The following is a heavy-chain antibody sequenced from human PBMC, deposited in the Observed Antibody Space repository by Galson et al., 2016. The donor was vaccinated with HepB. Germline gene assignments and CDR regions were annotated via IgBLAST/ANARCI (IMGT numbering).Heavy chain of an antibody. CDR1: GLTFINYN. D-gene: IGHD3-16*02. CDR3: AKDGRDYDYVWGSYRYSGGGVWFDP. Sequence: SLRLSCAVSGLTFINYNMNWVRQAPGKGLEWVAVASSDGSRKYYADSVKGRFTISRDNSKNTLYLQMNSLRTEDTAVYYCAKDGRDYDYVWGSYRYSGGGVWFDPWGQGTLVAVSS. CDR2: ASSDGSRK. J-gene: IGHJ5*02. V-gene: IGHV3-30-3*01.